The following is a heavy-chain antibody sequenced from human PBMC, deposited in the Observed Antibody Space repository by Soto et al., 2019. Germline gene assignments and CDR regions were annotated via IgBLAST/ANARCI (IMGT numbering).Heavy chain of an antibody. CDR2: ISAYNGNT. J-gene: IGHJ3*02. D-gene: IGHD3-22*01. V-gene: IGHV1-18*01. CDR1: GYTFTSYG. Sequence: ASVKVSCKASGYTFTSYGISWVRQAPGQGLEWMGWISAYNGNTNYAQKLQGRVTMTTDTSTSTAYMELRSLRSDDTAVYYCASCYFDCSRYYPEKNAFDIWGQGTMVTVSS. CDR3: ASCYFDCSRYYPEKNAFDI.